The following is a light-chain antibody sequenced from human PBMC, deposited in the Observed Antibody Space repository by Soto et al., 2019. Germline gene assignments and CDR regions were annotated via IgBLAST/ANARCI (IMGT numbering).Light chain of an antibody. J-gene: IGLJ2*01. V-gene: IGLV2-23*02. CDR1: SSDVGSYNL. CDR2: EVS. CDR3: CSYAGSSTHVV. Sequence: QSALTQPASVSGSPGQSITISFTGTSSDVGSYNLVSWYQQHPGKAPKLMIYEVSKRPSGVSNRFSGSKSGNTASLTISGLQAEDEADYYCCSYAGSSTHVVFGGGTKVTVL.